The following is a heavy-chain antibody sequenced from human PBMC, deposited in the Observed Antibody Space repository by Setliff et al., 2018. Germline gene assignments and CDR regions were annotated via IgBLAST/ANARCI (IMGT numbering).Heavy chain of an antibody. CDR2: IYYRGDT. D-gene: IGHD6-19*01. V-gene: IGHV4-59*05. J-gene: IGHJ4*02. Sequence: TSETLSLTCTVSGGSISYNYWSWIRQPAGKGLQWIGRIYYRGDTYYNASLKGRLTISVDTAQNQFSLRLTSVTAADTAVYYCATSGFCSAGSCYSFDDWGQGALVTVSS. CDR1: GGSISYNY. CDR3: ATSGFCSAGSCYSFDD.